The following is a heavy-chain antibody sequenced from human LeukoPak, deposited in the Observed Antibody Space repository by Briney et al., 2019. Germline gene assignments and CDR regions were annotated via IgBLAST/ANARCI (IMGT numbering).Heavy chain of an antibody. D-gene: IGHD3-10*01. V-gene: IGHV4-31*03. CDR3: AREYYYGSGSYYSEPPGVGFDP. CDR1: GGSISSGGYY. J-gene: IGHJ5*02. Sequence: PSQTLSLTCTVSGGSISSGGYYWSWIRQHPGKGLEWIGYIYYSGSTYYNPSLKSRVTISVDTSKNQFSLKLSSVTAADTAVYYCAREYYYGSGSYYSEPPGVGFDPWGQGTLVTVSS. CDR2: IYYSGST.